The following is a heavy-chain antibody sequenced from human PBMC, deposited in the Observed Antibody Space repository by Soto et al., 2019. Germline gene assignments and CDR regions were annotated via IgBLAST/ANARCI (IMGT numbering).Heavy chain of an antibody. J-gene: IGHJ6*02. D-gene: IGHD1-26*01. Sequence: SETLSLTCTVSGGSISSGGYYWSWIRQHPGKGLEWIGYIYYSGSTYYNPSLKSRVTISVDTSKNQFSLKLSSVTAADTAVYYCARDHGSGSYKGYGLDVWGQGTTVIVS. CDR1: GGSISSGGYY. CDR2: IYYSGST. V-gene: IGHV4-31*03. CDR3: ARDHGSGSYKGYGLDV.